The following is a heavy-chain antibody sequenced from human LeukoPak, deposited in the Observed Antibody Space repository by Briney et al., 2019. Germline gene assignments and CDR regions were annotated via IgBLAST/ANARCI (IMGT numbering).Heavy chain of an antibody. CDR3: AKGTSSGWYYFDY. Sequence: SETLSLTCIVSGYSITSGYYWGWIRQPPGKGLEWIGSIYHSGDTYYNPSLKSRVTISVDTSKNQFSLKLGPVTAADTAVYYCAKGTSSGWYYFDYWGQGTLVTVSS. CDR2: IYHSGDT. D-gene: IGHD6-19*01. J-gene: IGHJ4*02. V-gene: IGHV4-38-2*02. CDR1: GYSITSGYY.